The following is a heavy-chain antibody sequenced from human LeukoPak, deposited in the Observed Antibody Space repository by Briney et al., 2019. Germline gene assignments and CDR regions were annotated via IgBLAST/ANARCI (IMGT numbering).Heavy chain of an antibody. Sequence: GASVKVSCKASGYTFTTYYIHWVRQAPGQGLEWMGVIKPSGGNTNYAQKFQGRVTVTRDMSTSTVYLELRSLRSEDTAVYYCAREGFYEFWGGSRGPFDPWGQGTLVTVSS. V-gene: IGHV1-46*01. CDR3: AREGFYEFWGGSRGPFDP. D-gene: IGHD3-3*01. CDR1: GYTFTTYY. CDR2: IKPSGGNT. J-gene: IGHJ5*02.